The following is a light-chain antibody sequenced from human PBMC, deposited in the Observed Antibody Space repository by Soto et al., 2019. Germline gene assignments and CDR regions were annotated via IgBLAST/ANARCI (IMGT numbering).Light chain of an antibody. J-gene: IGKJ1*01. CDR1: QSVSSN. CDR2: GAS. CDR3: QQYNNWPPWT. Sequence: EIVMTQSPATLSVSPGERAALSCRASQSVSSNLAWYQHKPGQAPRLLIYGASTRATVIPARFSGSGSGTEFTLTISSLQPEDFAVYYCQQYNNWPPWTFGQGTKVEI. V-gene: IGKV3-15*01.